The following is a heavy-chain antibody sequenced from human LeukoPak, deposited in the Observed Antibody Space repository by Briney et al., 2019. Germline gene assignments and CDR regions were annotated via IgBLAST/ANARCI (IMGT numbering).Heavy chain of an antibody. CDR3: ASEYYDILTGYNGAFDI. J-gene: IGHJ3*02. D-gene: IGHD3-9*01. CDR1: GGSISSYY. CDR2: IYYSGST. Sequence: SETLSLTCTVSGGSISSYYWSWIRQPPGKGLEWIGYIYYSGSTNYNPSLKSRVTISVDTSKNQFSLKLSSVTAADTAVYYCASEYYDILTGYNGAFDIWGQGTMVTVSS. V-gene: IGHV4-59*01.